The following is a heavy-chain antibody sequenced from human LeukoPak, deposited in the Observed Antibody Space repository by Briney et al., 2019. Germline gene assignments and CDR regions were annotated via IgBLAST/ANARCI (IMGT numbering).Heavy chain of an antibody. J-gene: IGHJ4*02. V-gene: IGHV1-3*01. CDR1: GCTFTSYA. D-gene: IGHD3-10*01. Sequence: GASVKVSCKASGCTFTSYAMHWVRQAPGQRLEWMGWINAGNGNTKYSQKFQGRVTITRDTSASTAYMELSSLRSEDTAVYYCARIIYGSGSYYFDYWGQGTLVTVSS. CDR3: ARIIYGSGSYYFDY. CDR2: INAGNGNT.